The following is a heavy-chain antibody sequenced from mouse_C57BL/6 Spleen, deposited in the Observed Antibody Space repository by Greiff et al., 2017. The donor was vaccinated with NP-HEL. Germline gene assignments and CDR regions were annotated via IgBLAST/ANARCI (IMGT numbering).Heavy chain of an antibody. J-gene: IGHJ3*01. CDR1: GYTFTDYN. D-gene: IGHD2-4*01. V-gene: IGHV1-22*01. CDR3: ARDYYDYRRWFAY. CDR2: INPNNGGT. Sequence: EVQLQQSGPELVKPGASVKMSCKASGYTFTDYNMHWVKQSHGKSLEWIGYINPNNGGTSYNQKFKGKATLTVNKSSSTAYMELRSLTSEDSAVYYCARDYYDYRRWFAYWGQGTLVTVSA.